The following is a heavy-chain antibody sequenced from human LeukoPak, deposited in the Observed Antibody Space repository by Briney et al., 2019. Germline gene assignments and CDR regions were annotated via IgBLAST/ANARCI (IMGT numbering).Heavy chain of an antibody. D-gene: IGHD3-9*01. Sequence: PAASVKVSCKASGGTFSSYAISWVRQAPGQGLEWMGGIIPIFGTANYAQKFQGRVTITADKSTSTAYMELSSLRSEDTAVYCCARARNPYYDILTGYRPYNWFDPWGQGTLVTVSS. CDR1: GGTFSSYA. CDR3: ARARNPYYDILTGYRPYNWFDP. CDR2: IIPIFGTA. J-gene: IGHJ5*02. V-gene: IGHV1-69*06.